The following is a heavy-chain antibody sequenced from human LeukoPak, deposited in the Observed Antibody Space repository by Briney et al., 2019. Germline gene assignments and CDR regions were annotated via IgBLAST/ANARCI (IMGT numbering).Heavy chain of an antibody. CDR2: INPNSGGT. D-gene: IGHD4/OR15-4a*01. V-gene: IGHV1-2*02. CDR3: ARESRDYGRSY. J-gene: IGHJ4*02. Sequence: ASVKVSCKASGYTFTAYYMHWVRQAPGQGLEWMGWINPNSGGTNYAQKFQGRVTITTDESTSTAYMELSSLRSEDTAVYYCARESRDYGRSYWGQGTLVTVSS. CDR1: GYTFTAYY.